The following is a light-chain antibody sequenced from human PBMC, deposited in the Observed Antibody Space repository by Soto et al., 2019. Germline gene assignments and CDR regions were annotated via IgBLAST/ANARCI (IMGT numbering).Light chain of an antibody. CDR2: KES. CDR3: QEYNSYWT. V-gene: IGKV1-5*03. Sequence: DIHMTQSPSAVSASVGDRVTINCRSSQSINNWLAWYQKKPGQAPKVLIYKESILESGVPSRFSGSGSGTEFTLTISSLQPDDFATYFCQEYNSYWTFGQGTKVDI. J-gene: IGKJ1*01. CDR1: QSINNW.